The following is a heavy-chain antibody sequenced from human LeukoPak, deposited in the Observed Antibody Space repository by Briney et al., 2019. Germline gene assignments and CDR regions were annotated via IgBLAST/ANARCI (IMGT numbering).Heavy chain of an antibody. Sequence: SQTLSLTCAISGDSVSSNSAAWNWIRQSPSRGLEWLGRTYYRSKWDNDHAVSVKSRITINPDTSKNQFTLYLNSVTPEDTAVYYCARDTGVRGSFGWFDPWGQGTLVTVSS. CDR2: TYYRSKWDN. V-gene: IGHV6-1*01. J-gene: IGHJ5*02. CDR3: ARDTGVRGSFGWFDP. CDR1: GDSVSSNSAA. D-gene: IGHD2-15*01.